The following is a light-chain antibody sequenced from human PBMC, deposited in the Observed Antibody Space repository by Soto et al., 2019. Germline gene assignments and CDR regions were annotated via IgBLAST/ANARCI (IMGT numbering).Light chain of an antibody. CDR2: TNN. CDR3: AAWDDSLNGFYV. Sequence: QSVLTQPPSASGTPGQRVTISCSGSRSNIGSNTVNWYQQLPGSAPRLLIYTNNQRPSGVPDRFSASKSGTSASLAISGLQSEDEAEYYCAAWDDSLNGFYVFGTGTKVTVL. CDR1: RSNIGSNT. V-gene: IGLV1-44*01. J-gene: IGLJ1*01.